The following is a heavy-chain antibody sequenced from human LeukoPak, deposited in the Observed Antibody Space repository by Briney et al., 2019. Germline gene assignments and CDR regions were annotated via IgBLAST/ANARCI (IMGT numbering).Heavy chain of an antibody. CDR3: ARDLGGNGPTSFFDY. V-gene: IGHV3-7*01. D-gene: IGHD3-16*01. CDR2: MKQDGSEK. J-gene: IGHJ4*02. Sequence: GGSLRLSCAASGFTFSSYWMSWVRQAPGKGLEWVANMKQDGSEKYYVDSVKGRFTISRDNAKNSLYLQMNSLRAEDTAVYYCARDLGGNGPTSFFDYWGQGTLVTVSS. CDR1: GFTFSSYW.